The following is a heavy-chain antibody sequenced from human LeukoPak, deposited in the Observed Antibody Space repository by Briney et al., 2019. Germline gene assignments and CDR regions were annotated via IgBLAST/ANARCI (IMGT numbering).Heavy chain of an antibody. CDR2: IYYSGSS. CDR3: ARHKYSYGASIYHFDY. D-gene: IGHD5-18*01. J-gene: IGHJ4*02. V-gene: IGHV4-59*08. Sequence: SETLSLTCTVSGGSISSYYWSWIRQPPGKGLEWIGYIYYSGSSNYNTSLKSRVTISVDTSKNQFYLKLSSLTAADSAVYYCARHKYSYGASIYHFDYWGQGTLVTVSS. CDR1: GGSISSYY.